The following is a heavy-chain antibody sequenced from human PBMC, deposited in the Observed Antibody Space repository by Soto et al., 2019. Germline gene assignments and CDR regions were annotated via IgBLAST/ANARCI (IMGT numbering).Heavy chain of an antibody. V-gene: IGHV3-23*01. Sequence: GGSLRLSCEASGFNFGAYAMSWVRQAPGKGLEWVSGISGSSSGTYYTDSVKGRFTISRDNSKNTVYLQMNSLRGEDTAVYYCAKDRNGWLRFGVPFSDYWGQGTLVTVSS. CDR1: GFNFGAYA. CDR2: ISGSSSGT. J-gene: IGHJ4*02. CDR3: AKDRNGWLRFGVPFSDY. D-gene: IGHD5-12*01.